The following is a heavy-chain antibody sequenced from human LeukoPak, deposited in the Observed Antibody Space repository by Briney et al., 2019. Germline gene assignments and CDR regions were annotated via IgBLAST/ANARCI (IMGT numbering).Heavy chain of an antibody. D-gene: IGHD2-15*01. Sequence: ASVKVSCKASGYTFTSYDINWVRQATGQGLEWMGWMNPNSGNTGYAQKFQGRVTMTRNTSISTAYMELSSPRSEDTAVYYCARGRRSRVAATTGYYYYMDVWGKGTTVTVSS. V-gene: IGHV1-8*01. CDR3: ARGRRSRVAATTGYYYYMDV. J-gene: IGHJ6*03. CDR2: MNPNSGNT. CDR1: GYTFTSYD.